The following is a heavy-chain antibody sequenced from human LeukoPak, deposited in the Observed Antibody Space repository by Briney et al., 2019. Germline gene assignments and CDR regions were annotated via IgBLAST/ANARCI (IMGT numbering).Heavy chain of an antibody. CDR2: IYYSGST. V-gene: IGHV4-39*01. CDR3: ARRWAYWFDP. CDR1: GGSISSSSDY. Sequence: SETLSLTCTVSGGSISSSSDYWGWIRQPPGKGLEWIGSIYYSGSTYYNPSLKSRVTISVDTSKNQFSLKLSSVTAADTAVYYCARRWAYWFDPWGQGTLVTVSS. D-gene: IGHD3-16*01. J-gene: IGHJ5*02.